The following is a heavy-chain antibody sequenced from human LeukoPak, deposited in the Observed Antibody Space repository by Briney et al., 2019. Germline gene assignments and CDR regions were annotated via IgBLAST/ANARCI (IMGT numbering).Heavy chain of an antibody. V-gene: IGHV3-11*01. CDR2: ISSSGSTI. Sequence: GGSLRLSCAASGFTFSNYWMHWVRQAPGKGLEWVSYISSSGSTIYYADSVKGRFTISRDNAKNSLYLQMNSLRAEDTAVYYCARDGVQLWPRLHYYMDVWGKGTTVTVSS. J-gene: IGHJ6*03. D-gene: IGHD5-18*01. CDR3: ARDGVQLWPRLHYYMDV. CDR1: GFTFSNYW.